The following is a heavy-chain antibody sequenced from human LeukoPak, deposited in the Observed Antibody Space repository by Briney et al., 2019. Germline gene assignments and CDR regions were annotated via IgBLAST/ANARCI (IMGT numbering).Heavy chain of an antibody. J-gene: IGHJ4*02. D-gene: IGHD3-22*01. Sequence: GASVKVSCKSSGYTFTGYYIHWVRQAPGQGLEWMGWINPNSGDTKYAQKFQGRVTVTRDKSISTAYMELSRLTSDDTAVYYCARGYDSGGYYLPDHWGQRTLVTVSS. CDR1: GYTFTGYY. V-gene: IGHV1-2*02. CDR3: ARGYDSGGYYLPDH. CDR2: INPNSGDT.